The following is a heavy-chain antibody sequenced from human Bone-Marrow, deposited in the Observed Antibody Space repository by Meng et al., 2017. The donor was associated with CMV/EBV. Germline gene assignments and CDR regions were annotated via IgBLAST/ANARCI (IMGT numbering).Heavy chain of an antibody. CDR1: GGSVSSGSYY. CDR3: ASSKGHGGSYYSGYFDY. D-gene: IGHD1-26*01. V-gene: IGHV4-61*01. Sequence: GSLRLACTVSGGSVSSGSYYWSWIRQPPGKGLEWIGYIYYSGSTNYNPSLKSRVTISVDTSKNQFSLKLSSVTAADTAVYYCASSKGHGGSYYSGYFDYWGQGTLVTVYS. CDR2: IYYSGST. J-gene: IGHJ4*02.